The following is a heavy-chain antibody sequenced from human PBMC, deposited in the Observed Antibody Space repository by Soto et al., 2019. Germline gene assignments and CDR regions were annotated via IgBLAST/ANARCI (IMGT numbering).Heavy chain of an antibody. CDR3: ARGTGGNWAAFDI. CDR1: GYTFSSYA. V-gene: IGHV1-18*01. D-gene: IGHD2-15*01. CDR2: ISAYNDNT. Sequence: QVQLVQSGAEVKKPGASVKVSCKPSGYTFSSYAISWVRQAPGQGLEWMGWISAYNDNTNYVQKLQGRVTMTTDTSKSTAYMELRSMRSDDTAVYYCARGTGGNWAAFDIWGQGTMVTVSS. J-gene: IGHJ3*02.